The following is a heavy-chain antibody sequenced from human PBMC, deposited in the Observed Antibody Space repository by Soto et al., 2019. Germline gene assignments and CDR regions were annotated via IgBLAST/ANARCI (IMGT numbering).Heavy chain of an antibody. Sequence: PSETLSLTCTVSGDSIRSSNHYWGFIRQPPGKGLEWIATIYYSGTTYYNPSLKSRVTISVDTSKNQFSLKLSSVTAADTAVYYCARQSGPRITIFGVVIDNFYGMDVWGQGTTVTVS. J-gene: IGHJ6*02. CDR3: ARQSGPRITIFGVVIDNFYGMDV. CDR2: IYYSGTT. CDR1: GDSIRSSNHY. V-gene: IGHV4-39*01. D-gene: IGHD3-3*01.